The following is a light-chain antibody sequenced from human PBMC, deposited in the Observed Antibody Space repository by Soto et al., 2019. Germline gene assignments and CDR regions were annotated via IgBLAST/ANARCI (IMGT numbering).Light chain of an antibody. J-gene: IGLJ2*01. CDR2: DVT. CDR3: SSYTSSSTLVV. CDR1: SSDVGGYNY. V-gene: IGLV2-14*01. Sequence: QSALTQPASVSGSPGQSITISCSGTSSDVGGYNYVSWYQQHPGKAPKLVIYDVTNRPSGVSNRFSGSKSGNTASLTISGLQAEDKADYYCSSYTSSSTLVVFGGGTKLTVL.